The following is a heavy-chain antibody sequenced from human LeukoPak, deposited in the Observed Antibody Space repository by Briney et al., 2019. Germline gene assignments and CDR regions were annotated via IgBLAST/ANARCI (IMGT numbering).Heavy chain of an antibody. D-gene: IGHD6-6*01. CDR3: AKDRGYTSSSASVYDY. CDR2: ISGSGGST. J-gene: IGHJ4*02. CDR1: AFIFSSYA. Sequence: GGSLRLSCAASAFIFSSYAMYWVRQAPEKGLEWVSGISGSGGSTYYADSVRGRFTISRDNSKNTLYLQMNSVRAEDTAVYYCAKDRGYTSSSASVYDYWGQGTLVTVSS. V-gene: IGHV3-23*01.